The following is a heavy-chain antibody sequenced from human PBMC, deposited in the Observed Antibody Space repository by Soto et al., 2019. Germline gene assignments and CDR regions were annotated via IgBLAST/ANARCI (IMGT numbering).Heavy chain of an antibody. V-gene: IGHV4-34*01. J-gene: IGHJ4*02. CDR2: INHSGST. CDR1: GGSFSGYY. CDR3: ARGKLSDYVWGSYRYHFDY. D-gene: IGHD3-16*02. Sequence: SETVSLTCAVYGGSFSGYYWSWIRQPPGKGLEWIGEINHSGSTNYNPSLKSRVTISVDTSKNQFSLKLSSVTAADTAVYYCARGKLSDYVWGSYRYHFDYWGQGTVVTVSS.